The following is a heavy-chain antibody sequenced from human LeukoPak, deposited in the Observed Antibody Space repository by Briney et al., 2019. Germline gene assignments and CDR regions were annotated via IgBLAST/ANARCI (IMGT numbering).Heavy chain of an antibody. CDR3: ARDPPKYYYDSSGHLDY. J-gene: IGHJ4*02. V-gene: IGHV3-48*04. Sequence: GGSLRLSCAASGFTFSSCSMNWVRQAPGKGLEWVSYISSSSSTIYYADSVKGRFTISRDNAKNSLYLQMNSLRAEDTAVYYCARDPPKYYYDSSGHLDYWGQGTLVTVSS. D-gene: IGHD3-22*01. CDR2: ISSSSSTI. CDR1: GFTFSSCS.